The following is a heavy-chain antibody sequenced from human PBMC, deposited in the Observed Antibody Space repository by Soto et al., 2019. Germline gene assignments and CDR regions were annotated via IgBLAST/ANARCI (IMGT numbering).Heavy chain of an antibody. J-gene: IGHJ3*02. CDR3: AKDMASLDCSGGSCYPDAFDI. Sequence: PGGSLRLSCAASGFTFDDYAMHWVRQAPGKGLEWVSGISWNSGSIGYADSVKGRFTISRDNAKNSLYLQMNSLRAEDTALYYCAKDMASLDCSGGSCYPDAFDIWGQGTMVTVSS. CDR2: ISWNSGSI. V-gene: IGHV3-9*01. CDR1: GFTFDDYA. D-gene: IGHD2-15*01.